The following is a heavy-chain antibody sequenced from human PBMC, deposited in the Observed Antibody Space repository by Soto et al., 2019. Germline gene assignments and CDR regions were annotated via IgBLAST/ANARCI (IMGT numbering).Heavy chain of an antibody. Sequence: QPGGSLRLCCAPSGFTFSTYGMHWVRQAPGKGLEWVAVIWYDGSNQYYADSVKGRFTISRDNSKNMLYLQMNSLRAEDTAVYYCARDLGAFNYGSAYFDYWGQGTPVTVSS. J-gene: IGHJ4*02. CDR1: GFTFSTYG. CDR2: IWYDGSNQ. V-gene: IGHV3-33*01. D-gene: IGHD3-10*01. CDR3: ARDLGAFNYGSAYFDY.